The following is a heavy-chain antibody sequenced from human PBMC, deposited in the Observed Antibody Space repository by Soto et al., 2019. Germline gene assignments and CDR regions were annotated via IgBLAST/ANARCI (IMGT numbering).Heavy chain of an antibody. CDR3: ARDLRQLLSHNYYYYYLDV. CDR2: IGSSGLSV. Sequence: QVHLVESGGGLVKPGGSLRLSCAASGFTFSDYQMSWIRQAPGKGLEWVSYIGSSGLSVYYEDSVKGRFTISSDNANNSFYLQMNSLRAEDSAVYYCARDLRQLLSHNYYYYYLDVWGKGTTVSVSS. J-gene: IGHJ6*03. V-gene: IGHV3-11*01. CDR1: GFTFSDYQ. D-gene: IGHD2-2*01.